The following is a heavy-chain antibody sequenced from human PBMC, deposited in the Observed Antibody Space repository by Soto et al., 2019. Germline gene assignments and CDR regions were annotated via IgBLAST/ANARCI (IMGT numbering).Heavy chain of an antibody. CDR2: INADKGDT. D-gene: IGHD5-12*01. Sequence: QVQLVQSGAEVKKPGASVKVSCKASGYSFSNYAIHWVSQAPGQRLEWMGWINADKGDTSYSQKLQGRVTITRDTSESTGYRELSSLQSEDTAVYYCAGIAGGGGYDPRAFEYWGQGTLVTVA. CDR3: AGIAGGGGYDPRAFEY. CDR1: GYSFSNYA. J-gene: IGHJ4*02. V-gene: IGHV1-3*01.